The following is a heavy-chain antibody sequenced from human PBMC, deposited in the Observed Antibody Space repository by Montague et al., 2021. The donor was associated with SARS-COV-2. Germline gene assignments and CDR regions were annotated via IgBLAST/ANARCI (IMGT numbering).Heavy chain of an antibody. V-gene: IGHV4-34*01. Sequence: SETLSLTCAVYGGSFSTYYWAWIRQSPGKGLEWIGNIDHSGKTNXKPSLKSRVSISVDTSSSQFSLYLSSVTAVDAAVYYCARDQTVLEWIWYGMDVWGPGTTVSVSS. J-gene: IGHJ6*02. CDR1: GGSFSTYY. D-gene: IGHD3-3*01. CDR3: ARDQTVLEWIWYGMDV. CDR2: IDHSGKT.